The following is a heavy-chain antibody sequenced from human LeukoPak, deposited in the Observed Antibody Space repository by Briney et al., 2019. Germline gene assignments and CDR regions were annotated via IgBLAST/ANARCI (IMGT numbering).Heavy chain of an antibody. J-gene: IGHJ5*02. D-gene: IGHD2-15*01. V-gene: IGHV3-48*01. Sequence: PGGSLRLSCAASGFTFSSYSMNWVRQAPGKGPEWVSYISSSSSTIYYADSVKGRFTISRDNSKNTLYLQMNSLRAEDTAVYYCARCYGGGSCLNNWFDPWGQGTLVTVSS. CDR2: ISSSSSTI. CDR3: ARCYGGGSCLNNWFDP. CDR1: GFTFSSYS.